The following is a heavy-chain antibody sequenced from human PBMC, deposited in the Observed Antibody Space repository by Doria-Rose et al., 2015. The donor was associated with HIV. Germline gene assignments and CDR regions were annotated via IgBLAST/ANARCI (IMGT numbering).Heavy chain of an antibody. CDR1: GSTFSSHR. D-gene: IGHD3-10*01. J-gene: IGHJ4*02. CDR2: ISSTSANI. CDR3: ATGVTLDY. V-gene: IGHV3-21*01. Sequence: VQLEQSGGRLVRPGGSLRLCCATSGSTFSSHRINWVRQAPGQGLECVSSISSTSANISYADSVRGRFTISRDNARNSLYLQMDSLRAEDTAIYYGATGVTLDYWGQGTLVTVSS.